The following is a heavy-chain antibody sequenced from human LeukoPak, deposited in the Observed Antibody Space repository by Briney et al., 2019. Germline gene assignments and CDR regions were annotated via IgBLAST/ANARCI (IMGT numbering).Heavy chain of an antibody. CDR3: VTAHGSGSYYSVVED. Sequence: ASVKVSCKVSGNTLTELSMHWVRQAPGKGLEWMGGFDPEDGETIYAQKFQGRVTMTEDTSTDTAYMELSSLRSEDTAVYYCVTAHGSGSYYSVVEDWGQGTLVTVSS. CDR2: FDPEDGET. V-gene: IGHV1-24*01. CDR1: GNTLTELS. J-gene: IGHJ4*02. D-gene: IGHD3-10*01.